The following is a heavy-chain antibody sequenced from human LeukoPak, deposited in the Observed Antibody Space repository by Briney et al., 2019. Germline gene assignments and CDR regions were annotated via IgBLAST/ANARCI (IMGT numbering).Heavy chain of an antibody. CDR3: ARKHVDSDYYYGMDV. CDR1: GGSISSSSYY. J-gene: IGHJ6*02. V-gene: IGHV4-39*01. CDR2: IYYSGST. Sequence: SETLSLTCTVSGGSISSSSYYCGWIRQPPGKGLEWIGSIYYSGSTYYNPSLKSRVTISVDTSKNQFSLKLSSVTAADTAVYYCARKHVDSDYYYGMDVWGQGTTVTVSS. D-gene: IGHD5-12*01.